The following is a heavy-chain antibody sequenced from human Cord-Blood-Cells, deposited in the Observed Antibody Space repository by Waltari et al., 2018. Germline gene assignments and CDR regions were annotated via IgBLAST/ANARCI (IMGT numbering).Heavy chain of an antibody. CDR1: GGSISSSSYY. D-gene: IGHD1-26*01. CDR3: ARREGTAIY. CDR2: IYYSGIT. Sequence: QLQLQESGPGLVKPSETLSLTCTVSGGSISSSSYYWGWIRQPPGKGLEWIGSIYYSGITYYQPSLKSRVTKSVDTSNNQFSLKLSSVTAADTAVYYCARREGTAIYWGQGTLVTVSS. J-gene: IGHJ4*02. V-gene: IGHV4-39*01.